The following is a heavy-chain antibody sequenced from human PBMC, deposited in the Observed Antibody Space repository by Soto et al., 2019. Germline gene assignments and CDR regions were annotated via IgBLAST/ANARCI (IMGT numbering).Heavy chain of an antibody. CDR2: ISSSSSYI. CDR3: ARAQTLDIVATMGVDY. CDR1: GFTFSSYS. J-gene: IGHJ4*02. D-gene: IGHD5-12*01. V-gene: IGHV3-21*01. Sequence: GGSLRLSCAASGFTFSSYSMNWVRQAPGKGLEWVSSISSSSSYIYYADSVKGRFTISRDNAKNSLYLQMNSLRAEDTAVYYCARAQTLDIVATMGVDYWGQGTLVTVSS.